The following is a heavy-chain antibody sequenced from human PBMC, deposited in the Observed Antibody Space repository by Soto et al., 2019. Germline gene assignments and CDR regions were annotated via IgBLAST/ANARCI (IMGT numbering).Heavy chain of an antibody. CDR3: AKDNDILTGNFDY. CDR2: ISGSGGST. J-gene: IGHJ4*02. CDR1: GFTFSSYA. Sequence: GGSLRLSCAASGFTFSSYAMSWVRQAPGKGLEWVLAISGSGGSTYYADSVKGRFTISRDNSKNTLYLQMNSLRAEDTAVYYCAKDNDILTGNFDYWGQGTLVTVSS. V-gene: IGHV3-23*01. D-gene: IGHD3-9*01.